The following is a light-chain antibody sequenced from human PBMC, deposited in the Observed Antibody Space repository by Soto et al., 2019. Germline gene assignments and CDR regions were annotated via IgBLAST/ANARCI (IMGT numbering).Light chain of an antibody. CDR2: DNN. CDR3: GTWDSSLSAHVV. Sequence: QSVLTQPPSVSAAPGQKVTISCSGSSSNIGNNYVSWYQQLPGTAPKLLIYDNNKRPSGFPDRFSGSKSGTSATLGITGLQTGDEADYYCGTWDSSLSAHVVFGGGTKLTVL. J-gene: IGLJ2*01. CDR1: SSNIGNNY. V-gene: IGLV1-51*01.